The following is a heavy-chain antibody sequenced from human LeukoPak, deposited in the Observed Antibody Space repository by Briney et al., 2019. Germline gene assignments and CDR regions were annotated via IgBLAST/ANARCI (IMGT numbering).Heavy chain of an antibody. CDR3: AKTNYDILTGCPT. J-gene: IGHJ4*02. V-gene: IGHV3-73*01. CDR2: IRSKGNSYAT. D-gene: IGHD3-9*01. CDR1: GFTLSGSA. Sequence: GGSLRLSCAASGFTLSGSAMHWVRQASGKGLEWVGRIRSKGNSYATAYAASVKGRFTISRDDSKNTAYLQMNSLKTEDTAVYYCAKTNYDILTGCPTWGQGTLVTVSS.